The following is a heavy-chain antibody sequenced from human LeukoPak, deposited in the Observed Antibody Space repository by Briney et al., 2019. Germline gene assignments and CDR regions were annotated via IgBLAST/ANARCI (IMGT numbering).Heavy chain of an antibody. Sequence: PSETLSLTCAVYGGSFSGYYWSWIRQPPGKGLEWIGEINHSGSTNYNPSLKSRVTISVDTSKNQFSLKLSSVTAADTAVYYCARGDYPYGSGSYYRGGFDYWGQGTLGTVSS. J-gene: IGHJ4*02. CDR3: ARGDYPYGSGSYYRGGFDY. V-gene: IGHV4-34*01. D-gene: IGHD3-10*01. CDR2: INHSGST. CDR1: GGSFSGYY.